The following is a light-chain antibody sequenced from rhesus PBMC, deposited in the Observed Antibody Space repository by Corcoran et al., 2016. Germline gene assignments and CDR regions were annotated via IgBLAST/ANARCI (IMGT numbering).Light chain of an antibody. Sequence: DIQMTQSPSSLSASVGDRVTITCRASQGISNNLAWYQQKPGKVPKLLIYKASTLQSGIPSRVSGSGSGTDFTLTISSLQPKDFATYSCQPCYGILTFGPGTKLDIK. CDR1: QGISNN. CDR3: QPCYGILT. J-gene: IGKJ3*01. V-gene: IGKV1-25*01. CDR2: KAS.